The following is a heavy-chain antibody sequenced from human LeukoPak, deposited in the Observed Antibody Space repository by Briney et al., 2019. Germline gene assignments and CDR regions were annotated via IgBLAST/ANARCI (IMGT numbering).Heavy chain of an antibody. CDR2: ISSSGSFI. D-gene: IGHD3-22*01. V-gene: IGHV3-11*04. J-gene: IGHJ4*02. Sequence: GSLRLSCAASGFTFSDYYMSWIRQAPGKGLEWVSYISSSGSFIYYADSVKGRFTISRDNAKNSLYLHMNSLRAEDTALYYCAREPYYDSSGYSPDYWGQGTLVTVSS. CDR3: AREPYYDSSGYSPDY. CDR1: GFTFSDYY.